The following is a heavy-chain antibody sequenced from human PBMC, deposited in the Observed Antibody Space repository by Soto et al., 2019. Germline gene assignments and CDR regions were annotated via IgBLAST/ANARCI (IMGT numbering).Heavy chain of an antibody. CDR3: ARERAGTVTSYYYYYMDV. J-gene: IGHJ6*03. D-gene: IGHD4-17*01. V-gene: IGHV1-18*01. Sequence: ASVKVSCKASGYTFTSYGISWVRQAPGQGLEWMGWISAYNGNTNYAQKLQGRVTMTTDTSTSTAYMELRSLRSDDTAVYYCARERAGTVTSYYYYYMDVWGKGTTVTVSS. CDR2: ISAYNGNT. CDR1: GYTFTSYG.